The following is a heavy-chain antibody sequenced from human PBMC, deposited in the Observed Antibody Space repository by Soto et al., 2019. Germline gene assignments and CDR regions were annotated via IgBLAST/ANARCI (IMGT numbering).Heavy chain of an antibody. CDR1: GYTFTSHS. Sequence: QVQLVQSGAEVKKPGASVKVSCKASGYTFTSHSIIWVRRAPGEGLEWVGWISAYNGYTNSAENFQGRVTMTTDASTNTAYMELGSLRSDDTAVYYCARVGYYYGSGSYVFDPWGQGTLVTVSS. CDR3: ARVGYYYGSGSYVFDP. J-gene: IGHJ5*02. CDR2: ISAYNGYT. V-gene: IGHV1-18*04. D-gene: IGHD3-10*01.